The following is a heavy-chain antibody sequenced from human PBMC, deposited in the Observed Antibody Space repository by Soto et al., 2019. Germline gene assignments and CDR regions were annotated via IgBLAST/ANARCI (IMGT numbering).Heavy chain of an antibody. CDR1: GYSFTSYW. J-gene: IGHJ3*02. Sequence: LGESLKISCKGSGYSFTSYWIGWVRQMPGKGLEWMGIIYPGDSDTRYSPSFQGQVTISADKSISTAYLQWSSLKASDTAMYYCARHPHYYDSSGYPTGAFDIWGQGTMVTVSS. V-gene: IGHV5-51*01. CDR2: IYPGDSDT. D-gene: IGHD3-22*01. CDR3: ARHPHYYDSSGYPTGAFDI.